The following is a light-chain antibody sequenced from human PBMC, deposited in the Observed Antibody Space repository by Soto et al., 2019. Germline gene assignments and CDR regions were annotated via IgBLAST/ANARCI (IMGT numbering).Light chain of an antibody. J-gene: IGLJ1*01. CDR2: DVS. CDR1: GIDVGGYKY. Sequence: QSVLTQPASVSGSPGQSITISCPGTGIDVGGYKYVSWYQQLPGKAPKLMIYDVSYRPSGVSDRFSGSKSGNTASLIISGLQAEDEADYYCSSYASSSPFVFGTGTKVTVL. CDR3: SSYASSSPFV. V-gene: IGLV2-14*01.